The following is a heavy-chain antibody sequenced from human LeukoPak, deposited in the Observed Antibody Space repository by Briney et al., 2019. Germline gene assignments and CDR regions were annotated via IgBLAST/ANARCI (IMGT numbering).Heavy chain of an antibody. D-gene: IGHD6-19*01. V-gene: IGHV4-34*01. CDR3: ARGMAVAGTAWFDP. Sequence: SETLSLTCAVYGGSFSGYSWSWIRQPPGKGLEWIGEINHSGSTNYNPSLKSRVTISVDTSKNQFSLKLSSVTAADTAVYYCARGMAVAGTAWFDPWGQGTLVTVSS. J-gene: IGHJ5*02. CDR1: GGSFSGYS. CDR2: INHSGST.